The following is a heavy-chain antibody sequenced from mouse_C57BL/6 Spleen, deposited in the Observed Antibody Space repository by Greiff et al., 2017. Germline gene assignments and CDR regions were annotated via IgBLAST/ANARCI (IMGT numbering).Heavy chain of an antibody. CDR1: GFTFSSYT. Sequence: EVNVVESGGGLVKPGGSLKLSCAASGFTFSSYTMSWVRQTPEKRLEWVATISGGGGNTYYPDSVKGRFTISRDNAKNTLYLQMSSLRSEDTALYYCASPYYGSSSFAYWGQGTLVTVSA. CDR3: ASPYYGSSSFAY. V-gene: IGHV5-9*01. D-gene: IGHD1-1*01. J-gene: IGHJ3*01. CDR2: ISGGGGNT.